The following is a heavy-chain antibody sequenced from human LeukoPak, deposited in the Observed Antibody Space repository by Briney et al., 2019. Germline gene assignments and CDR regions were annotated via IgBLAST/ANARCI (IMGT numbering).Heavy chain of an antibody. V-gene: IGHV1-2*02. CDR2: INTNSGGA. CDR1: VYTFTGYY. CDR3: ARVGHYSSSWYLPYYYYYMDV. J-gene: IGHJ6*03. D-gene: IGHD6-13*01. Sequence: GASVKVSCKACVYTFTGYYMHWVRQAPGQGVEWMGWINTNSGGANYAQKFQGRVTMTRDTSISTAYMELSRLRSDDTAVYYCARVGHYSSSWYLPYYYYYMDVWGKGTTVTVSS.